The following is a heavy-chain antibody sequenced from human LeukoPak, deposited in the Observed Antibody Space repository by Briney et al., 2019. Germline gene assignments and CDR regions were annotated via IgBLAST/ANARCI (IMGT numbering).Heavy chain of an antibody. J-gene: IGHJ4*02. CDR2: ISGSGGTT. CDR3: AKDLRDTAMIHHLFEY. CDR1: GFTFSHHA. Sequence: PGGSLRLSCRTSGFTFSHHALSWVRQAPEKGLEWVSGISGSGGTTYYAVSVKGRFTVSRDNSKNTLYLQMDSLRPEDTALYYCAKDLRDTAMIHHLFEYWGQGTPVTVSS. V-gene: IGHV3-23*01. D-gene: IGHD5-18*01.